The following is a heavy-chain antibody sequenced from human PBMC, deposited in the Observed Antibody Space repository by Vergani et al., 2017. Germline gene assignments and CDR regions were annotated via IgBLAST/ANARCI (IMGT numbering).Heavy chain of an antibody. V-gene: IGHV7-4-1*02. J-gene: IGHJ5*02. D-gene: IGHD2-15*01. CDR1: GYTFTNYA. CDR3: VGTRSGSCTGGSCYSGWFDP. CDR2: LNSNSGNP. Sequence: QVQLVQSGSEVKKPGASVKVSCRASGYTFTNYALNWVRQAPGQGFEWMGWLNSNSGNPTYAQGFKGRFVFSLDSSVSTSYLQINSLQPEDTAVYYCVGTRSGSCTGGSCYSGWFDPWGQGTLVTVSS.